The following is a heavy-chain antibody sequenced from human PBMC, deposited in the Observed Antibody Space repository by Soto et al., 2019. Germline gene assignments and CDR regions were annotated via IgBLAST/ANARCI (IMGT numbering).Heavy chain of an antibody. V-gene: IGHV1-18*01. D-gene: IGHD1-26*01. CDR2: IIDYNGNT. CDR1: GYTFTSYG. Sequence: QVQLVQSGAEVKKPGASVKGACKASGYTFTSYGISWVRQAPGQGLAWMGWIIDYNGNTNYAQKLQGRVTMTTDTSTSTAYMELRSLRSDATAVYYWARLMRAGGPFDYWGQGTLVTVSS. J-gene: IGHJ4*02. CDR3: ARLMRAGGPFDY.